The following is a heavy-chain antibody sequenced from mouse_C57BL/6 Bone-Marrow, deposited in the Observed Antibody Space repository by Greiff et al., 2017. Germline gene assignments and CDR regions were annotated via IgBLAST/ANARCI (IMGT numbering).Heavy chain of an antibody. Sequence: EVQLMESGGDLVKPGGSLKLSCAASGFTFSSYGMSWVRQTPDKRLEWVATISSGGSYPYYTDRVKGRFTISRDKAKNNLYLQMSSLKSEDTAMYYCARHRNYGNVRFAYWGQGTLVTVSA. CDR2: ISSGGSYP. D-gene: IGHD2-1*01. CDR3: ARHRNYGNVRFAY. CDR1: GFTFSSYG. J-gene: IGHJ3*01. V-gene: IGHV5-6*01.